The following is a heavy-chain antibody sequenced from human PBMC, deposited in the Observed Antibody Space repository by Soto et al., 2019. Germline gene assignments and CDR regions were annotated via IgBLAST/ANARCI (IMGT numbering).Heavy chain of an antibody. Sequence: EVQVLESGGGLVQPGGSLRLSCAASGFTFSSYGMSWVRQAPGKGLEWVSSISGSGGSTYYADSVKGRFTISRDNPKNALDLQMNSLRVEDSAVYYCAKLLDGGGTDYWGKGTLVTVSS. D-gene: IGHD2-15*01. CDR2: ISGSGGST. CDR3: AKLLDGGGTDY. V-gene: IGHV3-23*01. CDR1: GFTFSSYG. J-gene: IGHJ4*02.